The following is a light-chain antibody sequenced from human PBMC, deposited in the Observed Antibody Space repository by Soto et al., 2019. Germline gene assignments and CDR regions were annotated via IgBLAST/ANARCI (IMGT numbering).Light chain of an antibody. CDR2: SAS. Sequence: DIVLTQSTRTPSSSPGQRATLSSKLSQSVTTYLAWYQHKVGQAPRLLIYSASSRATDIPDRFSGSGSGTDFTLTISRLEPEDFAVYYCQQYAGSPTWTFGQGTNVDIK. V-gene: IGKV3-20*01. CDR1: QSVTTY. J-gene: IGKJ1*01. CDR3: QQYAGSPTWT.